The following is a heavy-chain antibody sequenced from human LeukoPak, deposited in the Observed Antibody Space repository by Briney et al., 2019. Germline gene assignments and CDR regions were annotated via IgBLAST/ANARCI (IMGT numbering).Heavy chain of an antibody. V-gene: IGHV6-1*01. J-gene: IGHJ4*02. Sequence: SQTLSLTCAISGDSVSTNSAAWNWIRQSPSRGLEWLGRTYYRSKWYYDYAVSVESRIIINADTSRNQFSLQLNSVTPEDTAVYYCARDENWDFDYWGQGTLVTVSS. D-gene: IGHD2/OR15-2a*01. CDR1: GDSVSTNSAA. CDR3: ARDENWDFDY. CDR2: TYYRSKWYY.